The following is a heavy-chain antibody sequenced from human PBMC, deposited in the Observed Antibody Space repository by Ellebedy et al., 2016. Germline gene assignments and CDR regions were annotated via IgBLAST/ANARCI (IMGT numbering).Heavy chain of an antibody. D-gene: IGHD3-10*01. Sequence: ASVKVSCXVSGYTLTELSMHWVRQAPGKGLEWMGGFDPEDGETIYAQKFQGRVTMTEDTSTDTAYMELSSLRSEDTAVYYCATDLHYGSGSINWGQGTLVTVSS. CDR1: GYTLTELS. V-gene: IGHV1-24*01. CDR2: FDPEDGET. CDR3: ATDLHYGSGSIN. J-gene: IGHJ4*02.